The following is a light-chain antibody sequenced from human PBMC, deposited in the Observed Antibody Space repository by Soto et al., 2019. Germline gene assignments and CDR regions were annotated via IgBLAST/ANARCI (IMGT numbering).Light chain of an antibody. CDR1: QSISSW. CDR2: KAS. J-gene: IGKJ1*01. V-gene: IGKV1-5*03. CDR3: QQYNSYPWT. Sequence: DIQMTQSPSTLSASVGDRVTITCRASQSISSWLAWYQQKPGKAPKLLIYKASSLESWVPSRFSGSGSGTEFTLTISCLQPDDFATYYCQQYNSYPWTFGQGTRWIS.